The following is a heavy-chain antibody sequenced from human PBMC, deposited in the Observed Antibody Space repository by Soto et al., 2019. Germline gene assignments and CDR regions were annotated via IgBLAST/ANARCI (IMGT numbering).Heavy chain of an antibody. Sequence: EVQLLESGGGLVQPGGSLRLSCAASGFTFSNYALNWVRQAPGKGLEWVSGLSGSGVTIYYADSVRGRFTISRDNSKNTLDLQMNRLRAEDTAVYYCAKARASRGGYYRGEKSYFDYWGQGTLVTGSS. V-gene: IGHV3-23*01. CDR2: LSGSGVTI. CDR1: GFTFSNYA. D-gene: IGHD3-3*01. CDR3: AKARASRGGYYRGEKSYFDY. J-gene: IGHJ4*02.